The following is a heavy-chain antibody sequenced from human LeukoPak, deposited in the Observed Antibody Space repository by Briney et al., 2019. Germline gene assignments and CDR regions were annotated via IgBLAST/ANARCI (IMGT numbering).Heavy chain of an antibody. CDR2: IHYRGST. D-gene: IGHD3-22*01. V-gene: IGHV4-39*02. Sequence: PSETLSLTCTVSGGSISSSTYYWGWIRQPPGTGLEWIGSIHYRGSTYYNSSLRSRVIISVDTSENQFSLKLTSATAADTAVYYCATDFDSTGLQGFDPWGQGTLVTVSS. J-gene: IGHJ5*02. CDR3: ATDFDSTGLQGFDP. CDR1: GGSISSSTYY.